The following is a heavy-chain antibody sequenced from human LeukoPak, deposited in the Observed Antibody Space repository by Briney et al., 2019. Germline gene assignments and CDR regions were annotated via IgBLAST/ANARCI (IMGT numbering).Heavy chain of an antibody. D-gene: IGHD1-26*01. CDR3: ARVSSGGGQSTYFDY. CDR1: GFTFSSHD. J-gene: IGHJ4*02. V-gene: IGHV3-13*01. Sequence: GGSLRLSCVASGFTFSSHDMHWVRQATGKGLEWVSAIDTAGDTYYPDSVKGRFTISRENAKNSLYLQLNSLRVGDTAAYYCARVSSGGGQSTYFDYWGRGTLVTVSS. CDR2: IDTAGDT.